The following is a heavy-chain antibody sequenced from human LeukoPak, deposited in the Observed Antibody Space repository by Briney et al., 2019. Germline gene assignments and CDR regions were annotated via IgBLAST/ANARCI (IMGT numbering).Heavy chain of an antibody. Sequence: ASVKVSCKASGGTFSSDAISWVRQAPGQGIEWVGGIMPSSGSANYAQKFQGRVTITADKSTSTVDMELSSLRSEDTAMYYCVREVSAVVVGGINWFDPWGQGTLVTVSS. J-gene: IGHJ5*02. CDR2: IMPSSGSA. D-gene: IGHD1-26*01. V-gene: IGHV1-69*06. CDR1: GGTFSSDA. CDR3: VREVSAVVVGGINWFDP.